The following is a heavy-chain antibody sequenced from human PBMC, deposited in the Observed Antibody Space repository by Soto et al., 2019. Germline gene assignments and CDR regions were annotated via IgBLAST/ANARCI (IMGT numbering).Heavy chain of an antibody. D-gene: IGHD3-22*01. V-gene: IGHV1-2*02. Sequence: DSVKVSCKAYGYTFTGYYMHWVRQAPGQGLERMGWINPNSGGTNYAQKLQGRVTMTRDTSISTAYMELSRLRSDDRAVYYCARSIDYNGFDPWGQGTLVTVSS. CDR3: ARSIDYNGFDP. J-gene: IGHJ5*02. CDR2: INPNSGGT. CDR1: GYTFTGYY.